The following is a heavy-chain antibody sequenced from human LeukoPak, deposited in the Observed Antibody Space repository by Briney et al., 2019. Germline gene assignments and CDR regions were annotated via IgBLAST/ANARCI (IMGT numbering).Heavy chain of an antibody. CDR1: GYTFTSYG. Sequence: WASVKVSCKASGYTFTSYGISWVRQAPGQGLEWMGWISAYNGNTNYAQKLQGRVTMTTDTSTSTAYMELRSLRSDDTAVYYCARRYYDILTGYEYYYGMDVWGQGATVTVSS. V-gene: IGHV1-18*01. CDR2: ISAYNGNT. CDR3: ARRYYDILTGYEYYYGMDV. D-gene: IGHD3-9*01. J-gene: IGHJ6*02.